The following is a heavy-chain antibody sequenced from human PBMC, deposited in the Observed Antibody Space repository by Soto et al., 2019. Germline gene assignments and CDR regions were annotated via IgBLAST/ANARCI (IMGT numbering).Heavy chain of an antibody. Sequence: SETLSLTCTVSGGSISSGGYYWSWIRQHPGKGLEWIGYIYYSGSTYYNPSLKSRVTISVDTSKNQFSLKLSSVTAADTAVYYCASRALYYYDSSGYPEDYWSQGTLVTVSS. CDR1: GGSISSGGYY. CDR3: ASRALYYYDSSGYPEDY. D-gene: IGHD3-22*01. J-gene: IGHJ4*02. V-gene: IGHV4-31*03. CDR2: IYYSGST.